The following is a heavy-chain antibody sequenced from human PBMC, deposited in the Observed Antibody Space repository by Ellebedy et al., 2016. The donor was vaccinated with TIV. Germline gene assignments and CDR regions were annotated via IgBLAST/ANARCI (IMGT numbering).Heavy chain of an antibody. CDR1: GYTFTGYY. D-gene: IGHD1-26*01. J-gene: IGHJ4*02. V-gene: IGHV1-2*04. CDR2: INPNSGGT. Sequence: AASVKVSCKASGYTFTGYYMHWVRQAPGHGLEWMGWINPNSGGTNYAPKFQGWVTMTRDTSISTAYMELSRLRADDTAVYYCARDGGSYSDFDYWGQGTLVTVSS. CDR3: ARDGGSYSDFDY.